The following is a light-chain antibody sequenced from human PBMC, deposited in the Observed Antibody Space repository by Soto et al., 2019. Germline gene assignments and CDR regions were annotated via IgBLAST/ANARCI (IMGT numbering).Light chain of an antibody. CDR2: DAS. J-gene: IGKJ2*01. CDR1: QDISTF. V-gene: IGKV1-33*01. Sequence: DIQMTQSPSSLSASLGDRVTITCQASQDISTFLNWYQHIPGKAPKLLIYDASNLETGVPSRFSGSGSGTDFTFTISSLQPEDVATYYCQQYDTLSYNFGQGTKLEI. CDR3: QQYDTLSYN.